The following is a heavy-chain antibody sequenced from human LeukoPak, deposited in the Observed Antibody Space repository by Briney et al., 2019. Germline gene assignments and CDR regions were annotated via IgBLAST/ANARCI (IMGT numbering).Heavy chain of an antibody. CDR3: ARDRGVLWFGGAYYYYGMDV. CDR2: IHHSGSI. D-gene: IGHD3-10*01. J-gene: IGHJ6*02. V-gene: IGHV4-4*02. Sequence: SETLSLTCTVSGGSISSIHWWTWVRQPPGKGLEWIGEIHHSGSISYTPSLKSRVTISVDKSKNQFSLKLSSVTAADTAVYYCARDRGVLWFGGAYYYYGMDVWGQGTTVTVSS. CDR1: GGSISSIHW.